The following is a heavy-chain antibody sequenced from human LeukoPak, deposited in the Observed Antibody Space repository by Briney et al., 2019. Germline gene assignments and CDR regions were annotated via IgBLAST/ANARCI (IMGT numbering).Heavy chain of an antibody. Sequence: GGSLRLSCAASGFTFSSYEMNWVRQAPGKGLEWLSYISSSGSTIYYADSVKGRFTVSRDNAKNSLYQQMNSLRAEDTAVYYCVRDGGTVTTGNWFDPWGQGTLVTVSS. CDR3: VRDGGTVTTGNWFDP. CDR2: ISSSGSTI. D-gene: IGHD4-11*01. V-gene: IGHV3-48*03. J-gene: IGHJ5*02. CDR1: GFTFSSYE.